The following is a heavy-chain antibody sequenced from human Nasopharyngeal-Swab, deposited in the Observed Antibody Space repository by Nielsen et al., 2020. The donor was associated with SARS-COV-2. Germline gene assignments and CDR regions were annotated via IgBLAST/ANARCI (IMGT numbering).Heavy chain of an antibody. CDR3: ARGTTIFGVVIMGGDDY. CDR2: INTNTGNP. Sequence: WVRQAPGQGLEWMGWINTNTGNPTYAQGFTGRFVFSVDTSVSTAYLQISSLKAEDTAVYYCARGTTIFGVVIMGGDDYWGQGTLVTVSS. J-gene: IGHJ4*02. D-gene: IGHD3-3*01. V-gene: IGHV7-4-1*02.